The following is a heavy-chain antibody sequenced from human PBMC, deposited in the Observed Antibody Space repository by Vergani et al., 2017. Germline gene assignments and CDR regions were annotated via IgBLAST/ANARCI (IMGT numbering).Heavy chain of an antibody. CDR3: ASSSCSSTSCDLELDY. D-gene: IGHD2-2*01. CDR2: ISYDGSNK. Sequence: QVQLVESGGGVVQPGRSLRLSCAASGFTFSSYGMHWVRQAPGKGLEWVAVISYDGSNKYYADSVKGRFTISRDNSKNTLYLQMNSLRAEDTAVYYCASSSCSSTSCDLELDYWGQGTLVTVSS. CDR1: GFTFSSYG. J-gene: IGHJ4*02. V-gene: IGHV3-30*03.